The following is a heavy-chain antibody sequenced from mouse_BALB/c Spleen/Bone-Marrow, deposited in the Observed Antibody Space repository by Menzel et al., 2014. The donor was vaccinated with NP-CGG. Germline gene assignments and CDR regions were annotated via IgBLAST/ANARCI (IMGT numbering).Heavy chain of an antibody. CDR3: ARFFNWGLDY. D-gene: IGHD4-1*01. CDR1: GFTFTDYY. V-gene: IGHV7-3*02. CDR2: IRNKANGYTT. J-gene: IGHJ2*01. Sequence: EVMLVESGGGLVQPGGSLRLSCATSGFTFTDYYMSWVRQPPGKALEWLGFIRNKANGYTTEYSASVKGRFTISRDNSQSSLYLQMNTLRAEDSATYYCARFFNWGLDYWGQGTTLTVSS.